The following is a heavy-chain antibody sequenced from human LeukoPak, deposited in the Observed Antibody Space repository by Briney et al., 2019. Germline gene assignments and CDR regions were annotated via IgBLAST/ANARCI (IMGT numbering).Heavy chain of an antibody. J-gene: IGHJ6*02. CDR2: IIPILGIA. V-gene: IGHV1-69*02. CDR3: AKNLRVGSGSPNTTNVRTV. D-gene: IGHD3-10*01. CDR1: GGIFSSYT. Sequence: ASVKVSCKASGGIFSSYTISWVRQAPGQGLEWMGRIIPILGIANYAQKFQGRVTITADKSTSTAYMELSSLRSEDTAVYYCAKNLRVGSGSPNTTNVRTVWGQGTTSPSP.